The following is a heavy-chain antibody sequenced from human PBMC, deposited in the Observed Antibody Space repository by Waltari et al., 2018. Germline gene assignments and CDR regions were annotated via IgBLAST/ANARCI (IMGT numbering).Heavy chain of an antibody. CDR3: ARVRRFRDAAFDI. CDR1: GYTFTGYY. D-gene: IGHD3-10*01. CDR2: INPNSGGT. Sequence: QVQLVQSGAEVKKPGASVKVSCKASGYTFTGYYMHWVRQAPGQGLEWMGRINPNSGGTNYAQKFQGRATMTRDTSISTAYMELSRLGSDDTAVYYCARVRRFRDAAFDIWGQVTMVTVSS. V-gene: IGHV1-2*06. J-gene: IGHJ3*02.